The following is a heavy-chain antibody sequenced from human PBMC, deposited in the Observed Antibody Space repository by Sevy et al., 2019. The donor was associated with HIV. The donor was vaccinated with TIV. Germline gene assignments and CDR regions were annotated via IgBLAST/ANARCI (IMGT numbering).Heavy chain of an antibody. J-gene: IGHJ4*02. CDR1: GFTFSSYW. V-gene: IGHV3-74*01. CDR2: INSDGSST. CDR3: ARASYQNYYDSSGTDY. D-gene: IGHD3-22*01. Sequence: GGSLRLSCAASGFTFSSYWMHWVRQAPGKGLVWVSRINSDGSSTSYADSVKGRFTISRDNAKNMLYLQMNSLRAEDTAVYYCARASYQNYYDSSGTDYWGQGTLVTVSS.